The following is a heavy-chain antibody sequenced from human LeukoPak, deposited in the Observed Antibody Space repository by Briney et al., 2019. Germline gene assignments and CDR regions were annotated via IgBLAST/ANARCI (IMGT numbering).Heavy chain of an antibody. Sequence: GGSLRLSCAASGFTFSSYAMSWVRQAPGKGLEWVSAISGSGGSTYYADSVKGRFTISRDNSKNTLYLQMNSLRAEDTAVYYCAKGFLPERWQQLIPDYWGQGTLVTVSS. V-gene: IGHV3-23*01. CDR3: AKGFLPERWQQLIPDY. CDR1: GFTFSSYA. D-gene: IGHD6-13*01. J-gene: IGHJ4*02. CDR2: ISGSGGST.